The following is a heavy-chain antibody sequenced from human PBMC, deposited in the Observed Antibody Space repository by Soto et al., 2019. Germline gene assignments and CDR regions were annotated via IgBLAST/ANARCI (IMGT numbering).Heavy chain of an antibody. CDR2: INPNSGGT. D-gene: IGHD1-26*01. J-gene: IGHJ4*02. CDR1: GYTFTGYY. CDR3: ASAKTSGPGGGTTTSFDY. Sequence: ASVKVSCKASGYTFTGYYMHWVRQAPGQGLEWMGWINPNSGGTNYAQKFQGWVTMTRDTSINTAYMELSRLRSDDTAVYYCASAKTSGPGGGTTTSFDYWGQGTLVTVSS. V-gene: IGHV1-2*04.